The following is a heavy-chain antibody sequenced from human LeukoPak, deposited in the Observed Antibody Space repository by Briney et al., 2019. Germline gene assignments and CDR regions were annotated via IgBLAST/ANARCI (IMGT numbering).Heavy chain of an antibody. V-gene: IGHV3-15*01. J-gene: IGHJ4*02. D-gene: IGHD2-15*01. Sequence: GGSLRLSCVASGFTFSTYGMSWVRQAPGKGLEWVGRIRSKTDGGTTDYAAPVKGRFTISRDDSKNTLYLQMNSLKTEDTAVYYCTTDRAPRYCSGGTCVPLDYWGQGTLVTVSS. CDR2: IRSKTDGGTT. CDR3: TTDRAPRYCSGGTCVPLDY. CDR1: GFTFSTYG.